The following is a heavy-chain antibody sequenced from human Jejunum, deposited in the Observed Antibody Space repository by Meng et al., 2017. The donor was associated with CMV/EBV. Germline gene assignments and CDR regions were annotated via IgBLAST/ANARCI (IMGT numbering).Heavy chain of an antibody. CDR3: ARGNDEVQYPDGRDV. D-gene: IGHD2-2*01. CDR1: SVNSGDYY. CDR2: IYSSGNT. J-gene: IGHJ6*02. Sequence: SVNSGDYYWSWIRQPPGKGLEWLGCIYSSGNTYYSPSLVGRLTISEDRSKNQFALKLGSVTAADAAGYYCARGNDEVQYPDGRDVWGQGTTVTVSS. V-gene: IGHV4-30-4*08.